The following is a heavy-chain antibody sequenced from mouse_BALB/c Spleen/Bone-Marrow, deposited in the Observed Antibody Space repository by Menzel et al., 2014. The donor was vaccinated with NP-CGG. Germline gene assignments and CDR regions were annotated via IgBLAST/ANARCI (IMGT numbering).Heavy chain of an antibody. CDR3: ARGYDYDFDY. V-gene: IGHV5-6-5*01. D-gene: IGHD2-4*01. J-gene: IGHJ2*01. Sequence: EVQGVESGGGLVKPGGSLKLSCAASGFTFSNFAMSWVRQTPDKRLEWVASISSGGSAYYPDSVKGRLSISRDNARDILFLRMSSLRSESTAMYYCARGYDYDFDYWGQGTPLTDSS. CDR1: GFTFSNFA. CDR2: ISSGGSA.